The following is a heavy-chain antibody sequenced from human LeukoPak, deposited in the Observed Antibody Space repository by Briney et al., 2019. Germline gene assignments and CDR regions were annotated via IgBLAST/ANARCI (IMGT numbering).Heavy chain of an antibody. D-gene: IGHD3-22*01. CDR1: GDSIKRGYY. Sequence: SETLSLTCAVSGDSIKRGYYWAWIRQPPGKGLEWIGSIDHSGSYYSTPSLKSRLTISLHSSKKHFSMELNSVTAADTAVYYCARGVSDSGGYRYYAGFYYFDFWGQGTLVTVSS. J-gene: IGHJ4*02. CDR3: ARGVSDSGGYRYYAGFYYFDF. V-gene: IGHV4-38-2*01. CDR2: IDHSGSY.